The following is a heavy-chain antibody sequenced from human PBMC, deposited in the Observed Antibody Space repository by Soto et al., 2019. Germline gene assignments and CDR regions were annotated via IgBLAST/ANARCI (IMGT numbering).Heavy chain of an antibody. CDR3: AKDQADYGSGSYSNFDY. V-gene: IGHV3-23*01. CDR2: ISGSGGST. D-gene: IGHD3-10*01. CDR1: GFTLSSYA. Sequence: SGGSPRLSCAASGFTLSSYAMSWARQAPGKGLEWVSAISGSGGSTYYADSVKGRFTISRDNSKNTLYLQMNSLRAEDTAVYYCAKDQADYGSGSYSNFDYWGQGTLVTVSS. J-gene: IGHJ4*02.